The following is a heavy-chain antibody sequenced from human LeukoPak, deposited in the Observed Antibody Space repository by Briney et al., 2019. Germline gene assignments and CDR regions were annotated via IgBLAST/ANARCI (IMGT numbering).Heavy chain of an antibody. J-gene: IGHJ4*02. CDR1: GFTFNDYG. CDR2: INWNGGTT. D-gene: IGHD3-22*01. V-gene: IGHV3-20*04. Sequence: GGSLRLSCPASGFTFNDYGMSWVRQGPGKGLEWVSGINWNGGTTGYADSVRGRFAISRDNAKNSLYLQMNSLRAEDTALYYCARDKHYYDSSNYVWGQGTLVTVSS. CDR3: ARDKHYYDSSNYV.